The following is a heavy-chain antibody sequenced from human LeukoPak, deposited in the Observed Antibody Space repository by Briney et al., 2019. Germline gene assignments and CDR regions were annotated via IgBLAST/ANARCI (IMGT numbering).Heavy chain of an antibody. J-gene: IGHJ3*02. CDR3: ARSPGARVIAAAGHDAFDI. D-gene: IGHD6-13*01. CDR2: INPSGGST. V-gene: IGHV1-46*01. Sequence: ASVKVSCKASGYTFTSYYMHWVRQAPGQGLEWMGIINPSGGSTSYAQKFQGRVTMTRDMSTSTVYMELSSLRSEDTAVYYCARSPGARVIAAAGHDAFDIWGQGTMVTVSS. CDR1: GYTFTSYY.